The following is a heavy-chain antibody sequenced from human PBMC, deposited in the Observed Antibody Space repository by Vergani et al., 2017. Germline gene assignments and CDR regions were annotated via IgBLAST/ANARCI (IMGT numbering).Heavy chain of an antibody. J-gene: IGHJ4*02. D-gene: IGHD3-22*01. Sequence: EVQLVPSGAAVKKPGESLKISCKGSGYSFTSYWIGWVRQMPGKGLEWMGIIYPGDSDTRYSPSFQGQVTISADKSISTAYLQWSSLKASDTAMYYCARRVIGFYDSSGYYYDYWGQGTLVTVSS. CDR3: ARRVIGFYDSSGYYYDY. CDR1: GYSFTSYW. CDR2: IYPGDSDT. V-gene: IGHV5-51*03.